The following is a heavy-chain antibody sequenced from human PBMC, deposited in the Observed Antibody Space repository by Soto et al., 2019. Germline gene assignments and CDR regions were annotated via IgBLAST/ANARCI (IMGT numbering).Heavy chain of an antibody. V-gene: IGHV3-33*01. CDR1: GFTFSSYG. CDR3: ASGHLYYDFLSGHYSH. J-gene: IGHJ4*02. Sequence: PGGSMRLSSAASGFTFSSYGMHWVRQAPGKGLEWVAVIWYDGSNKYYADSVKGRFTISRDNSKNTLYLQMNSLRAEDTAVYYCASGHLYYDFLSGHYSHWGQGTLVTV. CDR2: IWYDGSNK. D-gene: IGHD3-3*01.